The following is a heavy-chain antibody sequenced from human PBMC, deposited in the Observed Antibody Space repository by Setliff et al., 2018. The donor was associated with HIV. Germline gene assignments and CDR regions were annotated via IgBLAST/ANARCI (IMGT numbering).Heavy chain of an antibody. CDR3: AREGLWFGDRGYYMDV. CDR1: GDTFRTHA. V-gene: IGHV1-18*01. CDR2: ISAYNGNT. J-gene: IGHJ6*03. D-gene: IGHD3-10*01. Sequence: ASVKVSCKTSGDTFRTHAISWVRQAPGQGLEWMGWISAYNGNTNYAQKLQGRVTMTTDTSTSTAYMELRSLISDDTAVYYCAREGLWFGDRGYYMDVWGTGTAVTVSS.